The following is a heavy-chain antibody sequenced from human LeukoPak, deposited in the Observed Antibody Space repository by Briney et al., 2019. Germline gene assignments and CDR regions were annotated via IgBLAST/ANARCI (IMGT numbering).Heavy chain of an antibody. CDR2: ICYSVST. CDR1: GGSLCGDF. CDR3: ARGRTTIFGVVISKYYYYYMDV. D-gene: IGHD3-3*01. V-gene: IGHV4-59*12. Sequence: KAPGSLSLTCTVSGGSLCGDFGTWGRGSAGNQVGWIGCICYSVSTNYNPSLKSRVTISVDTSKNQFSLKLSSVTAADTAVYYCARGRTTIFGVVISKYYYYYMDVWGKGTTVTVSS. J-gene: IGHJ6*03.